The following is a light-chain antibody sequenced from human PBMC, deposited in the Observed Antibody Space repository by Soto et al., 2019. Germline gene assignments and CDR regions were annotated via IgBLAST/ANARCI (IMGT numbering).Light chain of an antibody. J-gene: IGKJ2*01. CDR2: GAS. V-gene: IGKV3-20*01. Sequence: EIVLTQSTGTLSLSPGERATLSCRASQSVSSNYLAWYQQKPGQAPRLLIYGASSRATGIPDRFSGSGSGTEFTLTISRLESEDFVAYYCQQYPTSSYSFGQGTKLEIK. CDR1: QSVSSNY. CDR3: QQYPTSSYS.